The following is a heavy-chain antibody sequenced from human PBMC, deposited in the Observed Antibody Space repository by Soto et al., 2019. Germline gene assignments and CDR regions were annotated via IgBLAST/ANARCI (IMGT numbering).Heavy chain of an antibody. CDR2: INSDGSST. CDR3: ARSLGISSDFDY. Sequence: GGSLRLSCAASGFTFSSYWMHWVRQAPGKGLVWVSRINSDGSSTSYGDSVKGRFNIYRDNAKNTLYLQMNSLRAEDTAVYYCARSLGISSDFDYWGQGTLVTVSS. V-gene: IGHV3-74*01. CDR1: GFTFSSYW. D-gene: IGHD7-27*01. J-gene: IGHJ4*02.